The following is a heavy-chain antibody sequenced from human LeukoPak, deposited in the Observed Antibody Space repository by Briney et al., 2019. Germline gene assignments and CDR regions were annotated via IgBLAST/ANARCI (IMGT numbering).Heavy chain of an antibody. CDR1: GYTFTSYY. V-gene: IGHV1-46*01. CDR3: ARRIGYGNYVTNWFDP. CDR2: IDPSGGST. D-gene: IGHD4-11*01. J-gene: IGHJ5*02. Sequence: ASVKVSCKASGYTFTSYYMHWVRQAPGQGLQWMGIIDPSGGSTGYAQKFQGRVTMTRDTSTSTVYMELSSLRSEDTAVYYCARRIGYGNYVTNWFDPWGQGALVTVSS.